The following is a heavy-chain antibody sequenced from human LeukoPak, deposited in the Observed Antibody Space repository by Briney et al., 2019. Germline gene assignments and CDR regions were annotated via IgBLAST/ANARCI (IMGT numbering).Heavy chain of an antibody. CDR2: IYYTGST. J-gene: IGHJ4*02. V-gene: IGHV4-59*01. D-gene: IGHD3-16*01. CDR3: ARDRAFFTY. CDR1: GGSISSYY. Sequence: SETLSLTCTVSGGSISSYYWSWIRQPPGKGLEWIGYIYYTGSTNYNPSLKSRVTISLDTSKNQFSLKLTSVTAADTAVYYCARDRAFFTYWGQGTLVTVSS.